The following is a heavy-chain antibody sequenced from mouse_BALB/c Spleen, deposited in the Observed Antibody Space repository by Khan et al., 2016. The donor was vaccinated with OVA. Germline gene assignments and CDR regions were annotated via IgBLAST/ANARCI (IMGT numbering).Heavy chain of an antibody. CDR1: GYAFSTYW. CDR3: AREGYYGSRRAWFAY. D-gene: IGHD1-1*01. J-gene: IGHJ3*01. CDR2: IYPGDGNT. V-gene: IGHV1-80*01. Sequence: QVQLKQSGAVLVRPVSSVKISCKASGYAFSTYWMNWVKQRPGQGLEWIGQIYPGDGNTYYNGKFKGKVTLTADKSSSTAYMQLSSLTSEDSAVYFCAREGYYGSRRAWFAYWGQGTLVTVSA.